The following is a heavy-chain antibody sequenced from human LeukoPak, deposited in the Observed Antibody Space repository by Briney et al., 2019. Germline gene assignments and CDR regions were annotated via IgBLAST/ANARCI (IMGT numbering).Heavy chain of an antibody. J-gene: IGHJ4*02. Sequence: GGSLRLSCAASGFTFSSYWMHWVRQAPGKGLVWVSRINSDGSSTRYADPVKGRFTISRDNTKNTLYLQMNSLRAEDTAVYYCARDLRSSGYYAFDYWGQGTLVTVSS. D-gene: IGHD3-22*01. CDR2: INSDGSST. CDR1: GFTFSSYW. CDR3: ARDLRSSGYYAFDY. V-gene: IGHV3-74*01.